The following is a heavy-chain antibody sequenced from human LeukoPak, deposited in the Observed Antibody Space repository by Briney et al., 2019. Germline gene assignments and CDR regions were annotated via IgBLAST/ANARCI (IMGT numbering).Heavy chain of an antibody. J-gene: IGHJ4*02. Sequence: PSETLSLTCSVSGASISSSTSYWGWIRRPPGKGLEWIGSIYYSGNTYYNPSLESRVTISVDTSKNQFSLKLSSVTAADTAVYYCARSDYDMWSGYSYYFDHWGQGTLVTVSS. D-gene: IGHD3-3*01. CDR1: GASISSSTSY. V-gene: IGHV4-39*07. CDR3: ARSDYDMWSGYSYYFDH. CDR2: IYYSGNT.